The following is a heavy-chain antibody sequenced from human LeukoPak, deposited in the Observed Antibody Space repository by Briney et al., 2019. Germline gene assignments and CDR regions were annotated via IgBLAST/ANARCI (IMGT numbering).Heavy chain of an antibody. D-gene: IGHD2-2*01. CDR2: INPNSGGT. CDR3: ARTHRYCSSTSCYLPYYYYYMDV. V-gene: IGHV1-2*02. J-gene: IGHJ6*03. CDR1: GYTFTGYY. Sequence: ASVKVSCKASGYTFTGYYMHWVRQAPGQGLEWMGWINPNSGGTNYAQKFQGRVTMTRDTSISTAYMELSRLKSDDTAVYYCARTHRYCSSTSCYLPYYYYYMDVWDKGTTVTVSS.